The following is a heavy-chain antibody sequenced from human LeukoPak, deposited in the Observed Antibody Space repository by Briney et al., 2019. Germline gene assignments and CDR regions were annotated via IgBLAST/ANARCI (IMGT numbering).Heavy chain of an antibody. V-gene: IGHV4-59*01. D-gene: IGHD3-10*01. J-gene: IGHJ4*02. CDR2: IYYSGST. Sequence: SETLSLTCTVSGGSISSYYWSWIRQPPGKGLEWIGYIYYSGSTNYNPSLKSRVTIPVETSKNQFSLKLSSVTAADTAVYYCARIPMVRGNYYFDYWGQGTLVTVSS. CDR1: GGSISSYY. CDR3: ARIPMVRGNYYFDY.